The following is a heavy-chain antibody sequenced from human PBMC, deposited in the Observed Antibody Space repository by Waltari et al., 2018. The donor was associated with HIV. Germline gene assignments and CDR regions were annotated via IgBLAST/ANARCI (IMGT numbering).Heavy chain of an antibody. Sequence: QVQLVQSGAEVKKPGASVKVSCKASGYTFSSYAINWVRQAPGQGLEWMGWDSAYNGNRNYAQKFQGRVTMTTDQSTSTAYMELRSLRSDDTAVYYCARGGGVVVGAMFDYWGQGTLVTVSS. CDR2: DSAYNGNR. V-gene: IGHV1-18*01. J-gene: IGHJ4*02. CDR1: GYTFSSYA. CDR3: ARGGGVVVGAMFDY. D-gene: IGHD1-26*01.